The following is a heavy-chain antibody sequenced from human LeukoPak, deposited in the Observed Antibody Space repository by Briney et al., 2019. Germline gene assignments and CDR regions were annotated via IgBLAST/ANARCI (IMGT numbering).Heavy chain of an antibody. Sequence: PGGSLRLSCAASGFTFSSYWMTWVRQAPGRGLEWVANIKRDGSDTHYLDSLKGRFTISRDNAKSSLSLQMHSLRAEDTAVYYCARDSPYCSGGVCFDVFDIWGQGTMVVVSS. CDR2: IKRDGSDT. CDR1: GFTFSSYW. V-gene: IGHV3-7*01. D-gene: IGHD2-8*02. J-gene: IGHJ3*02. CDR3: ARDSPYCSGGVCFDVFDI.